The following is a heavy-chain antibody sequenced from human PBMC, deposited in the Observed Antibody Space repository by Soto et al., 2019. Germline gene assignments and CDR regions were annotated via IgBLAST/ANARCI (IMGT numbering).Heavy chain of an antibody. CDR1: GGSISSYY. V-gene: IGHV4-59*01. J-gene: IGHJ4*02. CDR2: IYYSGST. CDR3: AGSIVGATTLDY. D-gene: IGHD1-26*01. Sequence: SETLSLTCTVSGGSISSYYWSWIRQPPGKGLEWIGYIYYSGSTNYNPSLESRVTISVDTSKNQFSLKLSSVTAADTAVYYCAGSIVGATTLDYWGQGTQVTVSS.